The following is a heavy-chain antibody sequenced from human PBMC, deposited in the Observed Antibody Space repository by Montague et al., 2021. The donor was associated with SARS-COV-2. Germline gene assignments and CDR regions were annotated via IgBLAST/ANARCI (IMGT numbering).Heavy chain of an antibody. CDR2: MYSSGTT. CDR3: ARSTSGWFIY. V-gene: IGHV4-39*01. J-gene: IGHJ4*02. Sequence: SETLSLTCSVSGGSISSTSVFWAWIRQPPGKGPEWVGSMYSSGTTYYKPSLKSRVTISGDTSRNQLSVRLSSVTAADTAVYYCARSTSGWFIYWGQGTLVTVSS. CDR1: GGSISSTSVF. D-gene: IGHD6-19*01.